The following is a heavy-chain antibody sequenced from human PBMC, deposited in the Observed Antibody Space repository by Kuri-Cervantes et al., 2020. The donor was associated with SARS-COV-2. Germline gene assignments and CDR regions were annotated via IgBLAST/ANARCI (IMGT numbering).Heavy chain of an antibody. CDR3: SRERYYSGHYGMDV. CDR2: IGSSSSII. D-gene: IGHD3-10*01. Sequence: ETLSLTCAASGFTFSDYSMNWVRQAPGKGLEWVSYIGSSSSIIYYTDSMKGRFTISRDNAKNSLSLQMNSLRAEDTAVYYCSRERYYSGHYGMDVWGQGTTVTVSS. V-gene: IGHV3-48*01. CDR1: GFTFSDYS. J-gene: IGHJ6*02.